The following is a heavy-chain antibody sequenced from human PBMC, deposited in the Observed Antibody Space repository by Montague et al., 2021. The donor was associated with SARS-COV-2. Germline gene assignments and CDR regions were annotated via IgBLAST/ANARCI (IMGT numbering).Heavy chain of an antibody. Sequence: SETLSLTCAVYGGSFSGYYWSWIRQPPGKGLEWVGEINHSGSTNYNPSLKSRVTISVDTSKNQFSLKLSSVTAADTAVDYCARQPYLASAYYFDYWGLGTLVTVSS. CDR2: INHSGST. V-gene: IGHV4-34*01. CDR1: GGSFSGYY. J-gene: IGHJ4*02. CDR3: ARQPYLASAYYFDY. D-gene: IGHD3-10*01.